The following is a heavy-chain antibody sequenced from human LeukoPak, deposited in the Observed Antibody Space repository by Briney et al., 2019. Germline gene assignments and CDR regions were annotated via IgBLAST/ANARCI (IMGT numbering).Heavy chain of an antibody. J-gene: IGHJ4*02. CDR3: AREGVLVSSSWYGEPFDY. Sequence: PGGSLRLSCAASGFTFSSYSMNWVRQAPGKGLEWVSYISSSSSTIYYADSVKGRFAISRDNAKNSLYLQMNSLRAEDTAVYYCAREGVLVSSSWYGEPFDYWGQGTLVTVSS. D-gene: IGHD6-13*01. V-gene: IGHV3-48*04. CDR1: GFTFSSYS. CDR2: ISSSSSTI.